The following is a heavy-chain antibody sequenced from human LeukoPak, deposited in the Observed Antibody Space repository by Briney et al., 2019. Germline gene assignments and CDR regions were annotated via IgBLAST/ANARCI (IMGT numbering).Heavy chain of an antibody. CDR1: GGSISSSPYY. V-gene: IGHV4-39*07. J-gene: IGHJ4*02. CDR2: IYHSGST. Sequence: SETLSLTCTVSGGSISSSPYYWGWIRQPPGKGLEWIGSIYHSGSTYYNPSLKSRVTISVDTSKNQFSLKLTSVTAADTATYYCARETSLMGYASGLGFNYWGQGILVTVSS. CDR3: ARETSLMGYASGLGFNY. D-gene: IGHD6-19*01.